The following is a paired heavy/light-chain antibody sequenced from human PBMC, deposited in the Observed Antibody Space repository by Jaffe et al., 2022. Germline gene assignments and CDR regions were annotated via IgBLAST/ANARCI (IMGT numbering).Heavy chain of an antibody. CDR2: INPNGGST. J-gene: IGHJ4*02. CDR1: GYTFTNYY. Sequence: QVQLVQSGAEVKKPGASVKVSCKASGYTFTNYYIHWVRQAPGQGLEWMGTINPNGGSTSNAQKFQGRVTMTRDTSTSIVYMELNSLRSEDTAVYYCARGRPLDYWGQGTLVTVSS. V-gene: IGHV1-46*01. CDR3: ARGRPLDY.
Light chain of an antibody. CDR2: AAS. CDR3: QKYNSAPRT. Sequence: DIQMTQSPSSLSASVGDRVTITCRASQAISNYLAWYQQKPGKVPKLLIYAASTLQSGVPSRFSGSGSGTDFTLTISSLQPEDVATYYCQKYNSAPRTFGQGTKVEIK. V-gene: IGKV1-27*01. J-gene: IGKJ1*01. CDR1: QAISNY.